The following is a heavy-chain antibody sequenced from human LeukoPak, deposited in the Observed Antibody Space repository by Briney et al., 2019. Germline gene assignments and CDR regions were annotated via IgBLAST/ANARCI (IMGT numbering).Heavy chain of an antibody. V-gene: IGHV3-23*01. Sequence: GGSLRLSCAASGFTFSSYAMSWVRQAPGKGLEWVSAISNSGSFTYFADAVKGRFTISRDNSKNTLYLQMNSLRAEDTAVYYCGRGMQYYDFWSGVQGAFDIWRQGTMVTVSS. CDR1: GFTFSSYA. CDR2: ISNSGSFT. J-gene: IGHJ3*02. CDR3: GRGMQYYDFWSGVQGAFDI. D-gene: IGHD3-3*01.